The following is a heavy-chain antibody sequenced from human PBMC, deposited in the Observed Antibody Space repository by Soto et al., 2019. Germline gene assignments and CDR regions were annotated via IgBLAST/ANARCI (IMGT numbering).Heavy chain of an antibody. CDR3: AKQVLRKRGSVGATTALDY. J-gene: IGHJ4*02. D-gene: IGHD1-26*01. CDR2: INSDGSST. Sequence: QPGGSLRLSCAASGFTFSSYCMHWVRQAPRKGLVWVSRINSDGSSTSYADSVKGRFTISRDNAKNTLYLQMNSLRAEDTAVYYCAKQVLRKRGSVGATTALDYWGQGTLVTVSS. CDR1: GFTFSSYC. V-gene: IGHV3-74*01.